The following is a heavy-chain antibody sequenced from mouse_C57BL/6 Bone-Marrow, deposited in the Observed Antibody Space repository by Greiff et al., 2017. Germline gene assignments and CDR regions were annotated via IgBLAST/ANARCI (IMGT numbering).Heavy chain of an antibody. Sequence: EVKLMESGGGLVKPGGSLKLSCAASGFTFSDYGMHWVRQAPETGLEWVAYISSGSSTIYYADTVKGRFTISRDNAKNTLFLQMTSLRSEDTAMYYCARLNWVYAMDYWGQGTSVTVSS. D-gene: IGHD4-1*01. CDR2: ISSGSSTI. V-gene: IGHV5-17*01. CDR1: GFTFSDYG. J-gene: IGHJ4*01. CDR3: ARLNWVYAMDY.